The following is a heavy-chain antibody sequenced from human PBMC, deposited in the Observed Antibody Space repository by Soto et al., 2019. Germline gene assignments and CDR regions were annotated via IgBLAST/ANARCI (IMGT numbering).Heavy chain of an antibody. V-gene: IGHV4-31*03. CDR2: IYYSGST. CDR3: ARDRAPFCSGGSCYGGFFDY. D-gene: IGHD2-15*01. J-gene: IGHJ4*02. CDR1: GGSISSGGYY. Sequence: SETLSLTCTVSGGSISSGGYYWSWIRQHPGKGLEWIGYIYYSGSTYYNPSLKSRVTISVDTSKNQFSLKLSSVTAADTAVYYCARDRAPFCSGGSCYGGFFDYWGQGTLVTVSS.